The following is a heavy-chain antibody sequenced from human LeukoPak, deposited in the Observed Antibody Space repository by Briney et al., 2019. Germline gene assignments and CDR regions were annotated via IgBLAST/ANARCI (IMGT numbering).Heavy chain of an antibody. CDR2: INHSGST. Sequence: PSETLSLTCAVYDGSFSGYYWSWIRQPPGKGLEWIGEINHSGSTNYNPSLKSRVTISVDTSKNQFSPKLSSVTAADTAVYYCARGRLFYSSGYYHSGYFQHWGQGTLVTVSS. CDR3: ARGRLFYSSGYYHSGYFQH. V-gene: IGHV4-34*01. CDR1: DGSFSGYY. J-gene: IGHJ1*01. D-gene: IGHD3-22*01.